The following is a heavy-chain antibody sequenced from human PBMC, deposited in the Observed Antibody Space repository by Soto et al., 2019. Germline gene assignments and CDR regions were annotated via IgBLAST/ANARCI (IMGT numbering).Heavy chain of an antibody. Sequence: QVQLQESGPGLVKPSQTLSLTCTVSGGSIITADYYWSWIRQPPGKGLEWIGYIHYRGNTFYNPSLKSRLSLSIDTSENQFSLKLTSVTAADTAVYFCASANWAYAFDTGGQGTLVAVSS. CDR3: ASANWAYAFDT. CDR1: GGSIITADYY. CDR2: IHYRGNT. V-gene: IGHV4-30-4*01. J-gene: IGHJ3*02. D-gene: IGHD2-15*01.